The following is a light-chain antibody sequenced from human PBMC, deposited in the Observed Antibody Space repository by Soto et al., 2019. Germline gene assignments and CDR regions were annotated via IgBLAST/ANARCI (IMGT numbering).Light chain of an antibody. V-gene: IGKV2-28*01. CDR1: QSLLDSNGYNY. CDR3: MQALQTPDT. J-gene: IGKJ2*01. Sequence: DLVLTQSPLSLPVTPGEPASISCRSSQSLLDSNGYNYLDWFLQKPGQSPQLLISLASNRASGVPDRFSGSGSGTEFTLKISRVEADDVGVYYCMQALQTPDTFGQGTKLEI. CDR2: LAS.